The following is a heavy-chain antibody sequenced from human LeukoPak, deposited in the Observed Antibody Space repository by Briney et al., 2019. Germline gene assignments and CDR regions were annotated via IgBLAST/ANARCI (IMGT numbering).Heavy chain of an antibody. CDR3: ARHRAYSSSSPFDY. V-gene: IGHV4-34*01. CDR2: INHSGST. D-gene: IGHD6-6*01. CDR1: GGSLSGYY. Sequence: PSETLSLTCAVYGGSLSGYYWSWIRQPPGKGLEWIGEINHSGSTNYNPSLKSRVTISVDTSKNQFSLRLSSVTAADTAVYYCARHRAYSSSSPFDYWGQGTLVTVSS. J-gene: IGHJ4*02.